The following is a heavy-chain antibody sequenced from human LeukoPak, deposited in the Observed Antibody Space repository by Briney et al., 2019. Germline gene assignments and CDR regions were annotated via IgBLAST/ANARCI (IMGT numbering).Heavy chain of an antibody. CDR2: IYHSGST. V-gene: IGHV4-30-2*01. D-gene: IGHD1-26*01. CDR1: GGSISSGGYS. J-gene: IGHJ4*02. Sequence: PSETLSLTCAVSGGSISSGGYSWSWIRQPPGKGLEWIGYIYHSGSTYYNPSLKSRVTISVDRSKNQFSLKLSSVTAADTAVYYCARHPSVTEWELGYWGQGTLVTVSS. CDR3: ARHPSVTEWELGY.